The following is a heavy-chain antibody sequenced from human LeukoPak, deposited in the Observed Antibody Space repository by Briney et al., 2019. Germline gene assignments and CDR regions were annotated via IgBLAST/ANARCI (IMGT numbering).Heavy chain of an antibody. J-gene: IGHJ4*02. CDR2: IGTAGDT. V-gene: IGHV3-13*01. CDR3: ARGRYYYDFWSGYPDY. D-gene: IGHD3-3*01. CDR1: GFTFSSYD. Sequence: QPGGSLRLFCAASGFTFSSYDMHWVRQATGKGLEWVSAIGTAGDTYYPGSVKGRFTISRENAKNSLYLQMNSLRAGDTAVYYCARGRYYYDFWSGYPDYWGQGTLVTVSS.